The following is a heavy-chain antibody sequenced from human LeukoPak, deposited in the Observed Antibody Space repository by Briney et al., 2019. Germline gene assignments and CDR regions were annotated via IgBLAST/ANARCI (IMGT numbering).Heavy chain of an antibody. CDR1: GGSISSSSYY. Sequence: PSETLSLTCTVSGGSISSSSYYWGWIRQPPGKGLEWIGSIYYSGSTYYNPSLKSRVTISVDTSKNQFSLKLSSVTAADTAVYYCAGISSYDSGHWGQGTLVTVSS. CDR2: IYYSGST. J-gene: IGHJ4*02. D-gene: IGHD3-22*01. V-gene: IGHV4-39*01. CDR3: AGISSYDSGH.